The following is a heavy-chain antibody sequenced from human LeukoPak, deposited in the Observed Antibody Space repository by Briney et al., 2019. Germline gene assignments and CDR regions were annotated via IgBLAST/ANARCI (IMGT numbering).Heavy chain of an antibody. CDR2: VHLDGRT. J-gene: IGHJ4*02. CDR1: CGTVTSTNW. Sequence: SETLSLTYDVSCGTVTSTNWWTWVRQPRGKGLEWIGEVHLDGRTNYNPSLKSRLIMSVDLPENHISLKLTSVTAADTAVYYCAREGGFYRPLDYSGQGTLVTVSS. D-gene: IGHD3-3*01. V-gene: IGHV4-4*02. CDR3: AREGGFYRPLDY.